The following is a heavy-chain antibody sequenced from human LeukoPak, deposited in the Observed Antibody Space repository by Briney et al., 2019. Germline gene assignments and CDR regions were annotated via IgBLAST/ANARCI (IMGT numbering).Heavy chain of an antibody. D-gene: IGHD2-15*01. Sequence: SETLSLTCTVSGGSISSGGYYWSWIRQHPGKGLEWIGYIYYSGSTYYNPSLKSRVTISVDTSKNQFSLKLSSVTAADTAVYYCARVSVEVDCSGGSCPAAYYFDYWGQGTLVTVSS. J-gene: IGHJ4*02. CDR2: IYYSGST. CDR1: GGSISSGGYY. V-gene: IGHV4-31*03. CDR3: ARVSVEVDCSGGSCPAAYYFDY.